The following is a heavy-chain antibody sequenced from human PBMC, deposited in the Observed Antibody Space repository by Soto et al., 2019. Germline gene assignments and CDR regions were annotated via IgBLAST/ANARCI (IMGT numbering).Heavy chain of an antibody. CDR1: GGSISSYY. Sequence: SETLSLTCTVSGGSISSYYWSWIRQPPGKGLEWIGYIYYSGSTNYNPSLKSRVTISVDTSKNQFSLKLSSVTAADTAVYYCARIAAAPPGWWFDPWGRGTLVTVSS. V-gene: IGHV4-59*01. J-gene: IGHJ5*02. CDR2: IYYSGST. CDR3: ARIAAAPPGWWFDP. D-gene: IGHD6-13*01.